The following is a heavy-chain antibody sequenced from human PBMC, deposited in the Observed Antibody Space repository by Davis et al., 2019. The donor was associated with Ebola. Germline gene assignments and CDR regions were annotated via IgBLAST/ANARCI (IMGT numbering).Heavy chain of an antibody. CDR3: ARLSAAGTYYYYYGMDV. J-gene: IGHJ6*02. V-gene: IGHV5-51*01. CDR1: GYDFSTYW. CDR2: IYPDDSDT. D-gene: IGHD6-13*01. Sequence: GESLKISCKGSGYDFSTYWIGWVRQKPGKGLEWMGIIYPDDSDTRYSPSFQGQVTISADKSIRVAFLQWSSLKASDTAMYYCARLSAAGTYYYYYGMDVWGQGTLVTVSS.